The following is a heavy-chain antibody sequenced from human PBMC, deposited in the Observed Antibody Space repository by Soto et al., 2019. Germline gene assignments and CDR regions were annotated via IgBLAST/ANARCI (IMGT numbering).Heavy chain of an antibody. J-gene: IGHJ3*02. CDR2: MNPNSGNT. CDR3: ARDLRYFDWLFDPNAFDI. CDR1: GYTFTCYD. V-gene: IGHV1-8*01. D-gene: IGHD3-9*01. Sequence: ASVKVSCKASGYTFTCYDINWVRQATGQGLEWMGWMNPNSGNTGYAQNFQGRVTMTRNTSISTAYMELSSLRSEDTAVYYCARDLRYFDWLFDPNAFDIWGQGTMVTVS.